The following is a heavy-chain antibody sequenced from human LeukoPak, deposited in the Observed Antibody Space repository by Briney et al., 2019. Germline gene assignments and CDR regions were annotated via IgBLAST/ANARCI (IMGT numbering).Heavy chain of an antibody. J-gene: IGHJ4*02. CDR1: GYSTSTDYH. D-gene: IGHD3-10*01. CDR2: MHHSGST. CDR3: ARDRSYYTFDY. Sequence: SETLSLTCALSGYSTSTDYHWGWFRQPPGKGLEWIGSMHHSGSTYYNPSLKSRVTISLDTSKNQVSLKLNSVTAADTAVYYCARDRSYYTFDYWGQGTLVTVSA. V-gene: IGHV4-38-2*02.